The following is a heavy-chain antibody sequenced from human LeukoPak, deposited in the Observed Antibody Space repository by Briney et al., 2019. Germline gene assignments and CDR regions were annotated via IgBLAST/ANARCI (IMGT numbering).Heavy chain of an antibody. Sequence: SETLSLTCTVSGGSISSYYWSWIRQPPGKGLEWIGYIYYSGSGSTNYNPSLKSRVSISVDTSKNHFSLKLSSVTAADTAVYYCVRGMNDAFDIWGQGTMVTVSS. D-gene: IGHD3-10*01. CDR3: VRGMNDAFDI. CDR2: IYYSGSGST. V-gene: IGHV4-59*08. CDR1: GGSISSYY. J-gene: IGHJ3*02.